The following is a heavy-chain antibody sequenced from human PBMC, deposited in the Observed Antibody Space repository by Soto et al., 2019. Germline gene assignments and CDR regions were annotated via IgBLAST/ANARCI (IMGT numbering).Heavy chain of an antibody. CDR2: ISPRAGST. J-gene: IGHJ4*02. V-gene: IGHV3-23*01. CDR1: GFSFRDYF. Sequence: EVQLLESGGGLVQPGGSLRLSCAASGFSFRDYFMSWVRQAPGKGLEWVSAISPRAGSTYYADSVKGRFTISRDNPKNTLYLQMNSLRAEDTAVYYCAKEEVVVTSIPAPYYFDYWGQGVMVAVSS. CDR3: AKEEVVVTSIPAPYYFDY. D-gene: IGHD2-21*02.